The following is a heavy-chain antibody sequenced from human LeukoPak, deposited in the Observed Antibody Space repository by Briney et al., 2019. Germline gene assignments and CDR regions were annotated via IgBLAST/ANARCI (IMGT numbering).Heavy chain of an antibody. J-gene: IGHJ4*02. CDR2: ISSSSSYI. CDR1: GFTFSSYS. CDR3: AREGTVAPSDY. D-gene: IGHD6-19*01. Sequence: GGSLRLSCAASGFTFSSYSMNWVRQAPGKGLEWVSSISSSSSYIYYADSVKGRFTISRDNAKNSLYLQMNSLRAEDTAVYYCAREGTVAPSDYWGQGTLVTVSS. V-gene: IGHV3-21*01.